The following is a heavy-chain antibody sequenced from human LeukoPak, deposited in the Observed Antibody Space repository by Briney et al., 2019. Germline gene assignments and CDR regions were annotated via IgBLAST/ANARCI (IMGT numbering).Heavy chain of an antibody. D-gene: IGHD3-3*01. CDR1: GGSISSYY. CDR3: ARHQYYDFWSGYPSKFDY. Sequence: SETMSLTCTVSGGSISSYYWSWIRQPPGKGPEWIGYIYYSGSTNYNPSLKSRVTISVDTSKNQFSLKLSSVTAADTAVYYCARHQYYDFWSGYPSKFDYWGQGTLVTVSS. CDR2: IYYSGST. J-gene: IGHJ4*02. V-gene: IGHV4-59*08.